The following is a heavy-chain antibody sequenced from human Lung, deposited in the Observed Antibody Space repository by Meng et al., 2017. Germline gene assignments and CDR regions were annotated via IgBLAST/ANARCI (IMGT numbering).Heavy chain of an antibody. CDR2: TAATDGGT. CDR3: ARGTRVSCTGVICYPFDF. CDR1: GFTFSNYA. V-gene: IGHV3-23*01. Sequence: EVQLLESGGCLVQPGGSLRPSCAASGFTFSNYAMSWVRQAPEKGLEWVQATAATDGGTYHTGAARGRFNISRDNSKNTLSLQMNSLRADDTAIYYCARGTRVSCTGVICYPFDFWGQGTLVTVSS. J-gene: IGHJ4*02. D-gene: IGHD2-8*02.